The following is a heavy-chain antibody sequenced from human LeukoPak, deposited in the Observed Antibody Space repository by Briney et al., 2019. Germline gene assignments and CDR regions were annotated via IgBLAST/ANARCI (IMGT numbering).Heavy chain of an antibody. Sequence: NPGGSLRVSCAASGFTFSSYSMNWVRQAPGKGLEWVSSISSSSSYIYYADSVKGRFTISRDNAKNSLYLQMNSLRAEDTAVYYCAREWLVSDGEDAFDIWGQGTMVTVSS. D-gene: IGHD6-19*01. CDR2: ISSSSSYI. V-gene: IGHV3-21*04. CDR1: GFTFSSYS. J-gene: IGHJ3*02. CDR3: AREWLVSDGEDAFDI.